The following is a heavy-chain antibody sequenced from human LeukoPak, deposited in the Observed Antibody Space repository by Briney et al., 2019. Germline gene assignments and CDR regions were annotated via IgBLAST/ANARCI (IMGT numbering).Heavy chain of an antibody. CDR3: AKVSGYGDIDLDYYYMDV. CDR1: GFTFSSYA. D-gene: IGHD5-12*01. J-gene: IGHJ6*03. V-gene: IGHV3-23*01. CDR2: ISGSGGST. Sequence: GGSLRLSCAASGFTFSSYAMTWVRQAPGKGLEWVSTISGSGGSTYYADSVKGRFIISRDNSKNTLYLQMNSLRAEDTAVYYCAKVSGYGDIDLDYYYMDVWGKGTTVTVSS.